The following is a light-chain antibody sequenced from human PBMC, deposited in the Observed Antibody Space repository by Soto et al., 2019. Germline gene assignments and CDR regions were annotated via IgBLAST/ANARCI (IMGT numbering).Light chain of an antibody. V-gene: IGLV2-14*03. CDR3: SSYTISSTEV. Sequence: QSALTQPASVSGSPGQSITISCTGTSSDVGGYNYVSWYQQHPDKAPKLIIYDVSNRPSGVSNRFSGSKSGNTASLTISGIQAEVEADYYCSSYTISSTEVFGTGTKLTVL. J-gene: IGLJ1*01. CDR2: DVS. CDR1: SSDVGGYNY.